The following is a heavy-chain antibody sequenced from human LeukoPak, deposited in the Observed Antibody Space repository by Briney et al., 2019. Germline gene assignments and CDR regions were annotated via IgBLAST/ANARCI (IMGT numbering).Heavy chain of an antibody. V-gene: IGHV5-51*01. CDR3: ARLTMVRGGYMDV. D-gene: IGHD3-10*01. Sequence: GESLKISCKGSGYSFTSYWIGWVRPMPGKGLEWMGIIYPGDSDTRYSPSFQGQVTISADKSIGTAYLQWSSLKASDTAMYYCARLTMVRGGYMDVWGKGTTVTISS. J-gene: IGHJ6*03. CDR2: IYPGDSDT. CDR1: GYSFTSYW.